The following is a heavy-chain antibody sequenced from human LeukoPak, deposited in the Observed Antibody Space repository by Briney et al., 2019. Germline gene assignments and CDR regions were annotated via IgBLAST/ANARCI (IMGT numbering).Heavy chain of an antibody. J-gene: IGHJ3*02. CDR1: GGTFSSYA. V-gene: IGHV1-69*13. D-gene: IGHD2-2*01. Sequence: SVKVSCKASGGTFSSYAISWVRQAPGQGLEWMGGIIPIFGIANYAQKFEGRVKITADESTSTAYMEQSRLRSEDTAVYYCAARGEAYCSSASCYGAFDIWGQGTMVTVSS. CDR3: AARGEAYCSSASCYGAFDI. CDR2: IIPIFGIA.